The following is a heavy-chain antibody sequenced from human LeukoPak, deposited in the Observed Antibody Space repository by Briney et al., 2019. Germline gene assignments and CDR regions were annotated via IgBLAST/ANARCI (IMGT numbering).Heavy chain of an antibody. Sequence: PSETLSLTCSVSSYSINSNYYWSWIRQSPGKGLEWIGYIYYTETSYNPSLKSRVTISADASKNQFSLKLYSVTAADTAVYYCATRKLGNDYWGQGTLVTVSS. V-gene: IGHV4-59*01. CDR3: ATRKLGNDY. J-gene: IGHJ4*02. CDR2: IYYTET. CDR1: SYSINSNYY. D-gene: IGHD7-27*01.